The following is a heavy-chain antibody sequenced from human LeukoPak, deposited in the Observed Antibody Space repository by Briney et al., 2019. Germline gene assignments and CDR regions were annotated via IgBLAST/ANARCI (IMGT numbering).Heavy chain of an antibody. CDR3: ARGFYSSGWYYFDY. CDR1: GGSISSYY. V-gene: IGHV4-59*01. CDR2: IYYSGST. J-gene: IGHJ4*02. D-gene: IGHD6-19*01. Sequence: PSETLSLTCTVSGGSISSYYWSWIRQPPGKGLEWMGYIYYSGSTNYNPSLKSRVTISVDTSKNQFSLKLSSVTAADTAVYYCARGFYSSGWYYFDYWGQGTLVTVSS.